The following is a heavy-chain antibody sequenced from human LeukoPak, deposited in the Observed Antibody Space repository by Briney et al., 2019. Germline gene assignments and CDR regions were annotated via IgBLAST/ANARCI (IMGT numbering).Heavy chain of an antibody. CDR3: ARPGSSSPLGY. CDR1: GFTFSSYW. V-gene: IGHV3-48*01. Sequence: PGGSLRLSCAASGFTFSSYWMHWVRQAPGKGLEWVSYISSGSRIMYYADSVKGRFTISRDNAKNSLYLQMDSLRAEDTAVYYCARPGSSSPLGYWGQGTLVTVSS. J-gene: IGHJ1*01. CDR2: ISSGSRIM. D-gene: IGHD6-6*01.